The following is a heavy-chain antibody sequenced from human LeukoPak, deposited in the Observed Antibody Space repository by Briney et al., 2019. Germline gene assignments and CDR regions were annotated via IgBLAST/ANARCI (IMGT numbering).Heavy chain of an antibody. CDR2: IYYSGST. V-gene: IGHV4-59*12. Sequence: SETLSLTCTVSGGSISSYYWSWIRQPPGKGLEWIGYIYYSGSTNYNPSLKSRVTISVDTSKNQSSLKLSSVTAADTAVYYCGVNCSSTSCPEAFDIWGQGTMVTVSS. D-gene: IGHD2-2*01. J-gene: IGHJ3*02. CDR1: GGSISSYY. CDR3: GVNCSSTSCPEAFDI.